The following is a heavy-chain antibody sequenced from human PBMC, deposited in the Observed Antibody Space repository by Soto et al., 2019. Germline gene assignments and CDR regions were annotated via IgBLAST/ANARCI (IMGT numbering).Heavy chain of an antibody. D-gene: IGHD3-10*01. CDR2: ISGSGGST. CDR3: AKSLLWFGELLSAFDY. CDR1: GFTFSSYA. Sequence: PGGSLRLSCAASGFTFSSYAMSWVRQAPGKGLEWVSAISGSGGSTYYADSVKGRFTISRDNSKNTLYLQMNSLRAEDTAVYYCAKSLLWFGELLSAFDYWGQGTLVTVSS. V-gene: IGHV3-23*01. J-gene: IGHJ4*02.